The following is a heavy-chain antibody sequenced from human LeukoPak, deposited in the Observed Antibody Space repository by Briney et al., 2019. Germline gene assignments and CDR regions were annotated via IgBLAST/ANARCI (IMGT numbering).Heavy chain of an antibody. CDR2: IYSGGST. D-gene: IGHD6-19*01. J-gene: IGHJ6*03. CDR3: ARAQWRTYSYYYMDV. V-gene: IGHV3-53*01. CDR1: GFTVSFNY. Sequence: GGFLRLSCAASGFTVSFNYMSWVRQAPGKGLEWISVIYSGGSTYYSDSVKGRFTISRVDSKNTLYLQMNSMRAEDTAIYYCARAQWRTYSYYYMDVWGKGTTVTVSS.